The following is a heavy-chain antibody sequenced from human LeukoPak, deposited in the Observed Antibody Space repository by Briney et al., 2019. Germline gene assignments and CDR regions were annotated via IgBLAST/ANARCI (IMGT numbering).Heavy chain of an antibody. CDR2: INWNGGST. Sequence: GGSLRLSCAASGFTFDDYGLSWVRQAPGKGLEWVSTINWNGGSTGYADSVKGRFTISRDNAKNSLYLQMNSLRAEDTALYHCARVSDISVAAYFDYWGQGTLVTVSS. CDR3: ARVSDISVAAYFDY. V-gene: IGHV3-20*01. CDR1: GFTFDDYG. D-gene: IGHD6-19*01. J-gene: IGHJ4*02.